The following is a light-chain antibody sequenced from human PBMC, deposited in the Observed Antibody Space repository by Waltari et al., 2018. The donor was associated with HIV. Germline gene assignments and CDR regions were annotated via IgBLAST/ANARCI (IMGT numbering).Light chain of an antibody. Sequence: DIQMTQSASSVSASVGDRVTIPCRASQDVNHWLAWYQQKPGQGPELLISSASGLQSGVPSRFSSSGSGPEFTLIISSLQPEDFATYYCLQDDSFPFTFGPGT. V-gene: IGKV1-12*02. CDR1: QDVNHW. J-gene: IGKJ3*01. CDR2: SAS. CDR3: LQDDSFPFT.